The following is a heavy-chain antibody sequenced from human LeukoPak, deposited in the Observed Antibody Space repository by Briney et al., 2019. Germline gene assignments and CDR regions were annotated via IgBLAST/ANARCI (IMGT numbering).Heavy chain of an antibody. Sequence: GGSLRLSCAASGFTFSSYAMSWVRQAPGKGLEWGSAISGSGGSTYYADSVKGRFTISRDNSKNTLYLQMNSLRAEDTAVYYCAKDKQWLVRNYFDYWGQGTLVTVSS. CDR3: AKDKQWLVRNYFDY. J-gene: IGHJ4*02. CDR2: ISGSGGST. CDR1: GFTFSSYA. D-gene: IGHD6-19*01. V-gene: IGHV3-23*01.